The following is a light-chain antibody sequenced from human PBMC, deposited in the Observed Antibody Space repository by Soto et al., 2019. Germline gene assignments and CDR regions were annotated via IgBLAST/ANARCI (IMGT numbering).Light chain of an antibody. J-gene: IGLJ1*01. CDR2: DVS. CDR1: SSDFGGYNY. V-gene: IGLV2-14*01. Sequence: QPGLTQPASVSVSPGQSITISCTGTSSDFGGYNYVSCYHQHPGKAPKLMLYDVSNRPSGVSYRFSVSKSGNTASLTISGLQAEDEADYYCGSYTSSRIYGFGAGTKV. CDR3: GSYTSSRIYG.